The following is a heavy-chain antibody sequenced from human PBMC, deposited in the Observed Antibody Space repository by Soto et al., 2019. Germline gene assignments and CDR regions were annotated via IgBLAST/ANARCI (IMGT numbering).Heavy chain of an antibody. V-gene: IGHV3-53*02. CDR3: ASNAIEAAPAYGMDV. CDR1: GFTVSSNY. D-gene: IGHD6-13*01. Sequence: EVQLVETGGGLIQPGGSLRLSCAASGFTVSSNYMSWVRQAPGKGLEWVSVIYSGGSTYYADSVKGRFTISRDNSKHTLYLQMHSLRAEDTAVYYCASNAIEAAPAYGMDVWGQGTTVTVSS. CDR2: IYSGGST. J-gene: IGHJ6*02.